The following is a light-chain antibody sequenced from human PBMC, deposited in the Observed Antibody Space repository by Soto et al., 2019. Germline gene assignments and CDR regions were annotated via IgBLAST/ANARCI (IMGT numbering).Light chain of an antibody. CDR2: DAS. CDR1: QSISSW. V-gene: IGKV1-5*01. Sequence: DIQMTQSPSTLPASVGDRVTITCRASQSISSWLAWYQQKPGKAPNLLIYDASNLESGVPSRFSGSGSGTEFTLTISRLQHDDFATYYCQQYNSFPWTFGQGTKVDIK. CDR3: QQYNSFPWT. J-gene: IGKJ1*01.